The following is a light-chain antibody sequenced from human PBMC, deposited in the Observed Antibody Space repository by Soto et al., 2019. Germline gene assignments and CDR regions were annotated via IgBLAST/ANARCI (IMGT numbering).Light chain of an antibody. J-gene: IGKJ4*01. V-gene: IGKV3-15*01. CDR3: QHYTNWPLT. Sequence: EIVMTQSPATLSVSPGERATLSCRVSHSVSSRLAWYQQKPGQAPRLLIYGASTRATGLPARFSGSGSGTEITLTISSLQSEDFAVYYCQHYTNWPLTFGGGTKVEIK. CDR2: GAS. CDR1: HSVSSR.